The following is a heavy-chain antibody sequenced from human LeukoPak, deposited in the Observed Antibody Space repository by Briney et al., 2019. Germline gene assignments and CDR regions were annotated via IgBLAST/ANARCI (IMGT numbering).Heavy chain of an antibody. J-gene: IGHJ6*03. CDR2: IYHSGRT. V-gene: IGHV4-38-2*02. CDR3: ARGVVATILHYYYYMDV. CDR1: GYSISSGYY. D-gene: IGHD5-12*01. Sequence: PSETLSLTCTVSGYSISSGYYWGWIRQPPGKGLEWIGSIYHSGRTFYNPSLKSRVTISVDTSKNQFSLKLSSVTAADTAVYYCARGVVATILHYYYYMDVWGKGTTVTVSS.